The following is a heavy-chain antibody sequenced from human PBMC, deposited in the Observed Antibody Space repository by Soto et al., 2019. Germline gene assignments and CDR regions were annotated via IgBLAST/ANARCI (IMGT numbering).Heavy chain of an antibody. D-gene: IGHD2-2*02. V-gene: IGHV1-69*02. CDR1: GGTFSSYT. CDR3: AMEYCSSTSCYRDY. Sequence: QVQLVQSGAEVKKPGSSVKVSCKASGGTFSSYTISWVRQAPGQGLEWMGRIIPILGIANYAQKFQGRVTXNADKSKSTAYMELSSLRSEDTAVYYCAMEYCSSTSCYRDYWGQGTLVTVSS. J-gene: IGHJ4*02. CDR2: IIPILGIA.